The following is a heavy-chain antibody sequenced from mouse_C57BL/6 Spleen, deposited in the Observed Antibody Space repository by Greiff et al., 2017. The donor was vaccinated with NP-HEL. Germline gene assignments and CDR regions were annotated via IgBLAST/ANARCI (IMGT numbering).Heavy chain of an antibody. CDR2: IDPENGDT. Sequence: VQLKQSGAELVRPGASVKLSCTASGFNIKDDYMHWVKQRPEQGLEWIGWIDPENGDTEYASKFQGKATITADTSSNTAYLQLSSLTSEDTAVYYCTTKIYYDYDGYYFDYWGQGTTLTVSS. CDR3: TTKIYYDYDGYYFDY. CDR1: GFNIKDDY. V-gene: IGHV14-4*01. D-gene: IGHD2-4*01. J-gene: IGHJ2*01.